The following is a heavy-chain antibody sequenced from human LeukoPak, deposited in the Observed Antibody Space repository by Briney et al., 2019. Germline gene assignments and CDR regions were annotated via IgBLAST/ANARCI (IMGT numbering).Heavy chain of an antibody. CDR2: INHSGST. D-gene: IGHD2-2*01. CDR3: ARHRRSNNWFDP. Sequence: PSETLSLTRAVYGGSFSGYYWSWIRQPPGKGLEWIGEINHSGSTNYNPSLKSRVTISVDTSKNQFSLKLSSVTAADTAVYYCARHRRSNNWFDPWGQGTLVTVSS. V-gene: IGHV4-34*01. J-gene: IGHJ5*02. CDR1: GGSFSGYY.